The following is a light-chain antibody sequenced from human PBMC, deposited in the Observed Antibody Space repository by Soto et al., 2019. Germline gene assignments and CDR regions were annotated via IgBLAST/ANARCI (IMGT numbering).Light chain of an antibody. CDR1: QSVTNF. CDR2: DAS. V-gene: IGKV3-11*01. CDR3: QQRSNWPWT. Sequence: EIVLTQSPATLSLSPGERATLSCRASQSVTNFLAWYQQKPGQAPRLLIYDASNRATGIPARFSGSGSGTDVTLSISSLEPEDFAVYYYQQRSNWPWTFGQGTKVEIK. J-gene: IGKJ1*01.